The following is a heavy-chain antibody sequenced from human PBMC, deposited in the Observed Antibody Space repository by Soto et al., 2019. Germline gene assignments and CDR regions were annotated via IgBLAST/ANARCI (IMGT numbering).Heavy chain of an antibody. CDR1: GTSITSNNYY. V-gene: IGHV4-39*07. D-gene: IGHD3-22*01. CDR2: MYYSGSA. CDR3: ARAYDSGEEYYYFDY. J-gene: IGHJ4*02. Sequence: PSETLSLTCTVSGTSITSNNYYWGWIRQPPGKGLEWIASMYYSGSANYNPSLKSRVTISVHTSNSQFSLELSSVTAADTAVYYCARAYDSGEEYYYFDYWGQGTLVTVSS.